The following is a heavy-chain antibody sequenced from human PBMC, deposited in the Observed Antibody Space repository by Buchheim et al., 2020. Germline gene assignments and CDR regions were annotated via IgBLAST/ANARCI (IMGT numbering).Heavy chain of an antibody. J-gene: IGHJ4*02. CDR3: AREGGFYDSSGYYEVIDY. CDR1: GFTFSSYS. V-gene: IGHV3-21*01. D-gene: IGHD3-22*01. CDR2: ISSSSSYI. Sequence: EVQLVESGGGLVKPGGSLRLSCAASGFTFSSYSMNWVRQAPGKGLEWVSSISSSSSYIYYADSVKGRFTISRDNAKNSLYLQMNSLRAEDTAVYYCAREGGFYDSSGYYEVIDYWGQGTL.